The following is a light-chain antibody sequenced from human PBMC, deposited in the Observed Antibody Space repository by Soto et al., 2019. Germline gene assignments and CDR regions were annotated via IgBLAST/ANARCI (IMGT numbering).Light chain of an antibody. V-gene: IGLV2-8*01. CDR3: SSYAGSNNLWV. Sequence: QSALTQPPSASGSPGQSVTISCTGTSSDVGGYNYVSWYQQHPGKAPKLMIYEVSKRPSGVPDRFSGSKSCNTASLAVSGLQAEDEADYYCSSYAGSNNLWVFGGGTKVTVL. CDR2: EVS. J-gene: IGLJ3*02. CDR1: SSDVGGYNY.